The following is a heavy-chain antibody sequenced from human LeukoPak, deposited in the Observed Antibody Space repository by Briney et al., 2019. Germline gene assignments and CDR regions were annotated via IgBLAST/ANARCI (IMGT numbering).Heavy chain of an antibody. CDR3: ARERESSGWYPYYFDY. CDR1: GFTVSSNY. J-gene: IGHJ4*02. CDR2: IYSGGST. V-gene: IGHV3-53*01. D-gene: IGHD6-19*01. Sequence: GGSLRLSCAASGFTVSSNYMSWVRQAPGKGLEWVSVIYSGGSTYYADSVKGRFTISRDNSENTLYLQMNSLRAEDTAVYYCARERESSGWYPYYFDYWGQGTLVTVSS.